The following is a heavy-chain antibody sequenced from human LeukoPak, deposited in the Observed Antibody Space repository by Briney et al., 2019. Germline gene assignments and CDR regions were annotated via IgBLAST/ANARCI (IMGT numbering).Heavy chain of an antibody. CDR3: ARVLYSSDWLYYFDY. CDR1: GYTFTNYL. J-gene: IGHJ4*02. V-gene: IGHV5-51*01. D-gene: IGHD6-19*01. CDR2: IYPGDSDT. Sequence: GESLKISCKGSGYTFTNYLIGWVRQMPGKGLEWMAIIYPGDSDTTYDPAFQGQVTFSVDKSVSTAYLQCSSLKASDTAMYYCARVLYSSDWLYYFDYWGQGTLVTVSS.